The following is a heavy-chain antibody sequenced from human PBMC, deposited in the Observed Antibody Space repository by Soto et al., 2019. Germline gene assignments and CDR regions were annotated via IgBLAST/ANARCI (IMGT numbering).Heavy chain of an antibody. V-gene: IGHV1-69*01. D-gene: IGHD3-10*01. CDR3: ARGITMLPLEYFQH. CDR1: GGTFSSYA. Sequence: QVQLVQSGAEVKKPGSSVKVSCKASGGTFSSYAISWVRQAPGQGLEWMGGIIPIFGTANYAQKFQGRVTITADQSTITAYMDLSSLRSEDTAVYYCARGITMLPLEYFQHWGQGTLVTVSS. CDR2: IIPIFGTA. J-gene: IGHJ1*01.